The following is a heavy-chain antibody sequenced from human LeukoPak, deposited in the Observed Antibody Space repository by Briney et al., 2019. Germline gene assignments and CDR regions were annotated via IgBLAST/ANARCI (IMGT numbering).Heavy chain of an antibody. CDR3: ARRGRYKFDY. Sequence: NPSETLSLTCAVYGGSFSGYYWSWIRQPPGKGLEWIGEINHSGSTNYNPSLKSRVTISVDTSKNQFSLKLSSVTAADTAVYYCARRGRYKFDYWGQGTLVTVSS. J-gene: IGHJ4*02. CDR2: INHSGST. V-gene: IGHV4-34*01. D-gene: IGHD1-26*01. CDR1: GGSFSGYY.